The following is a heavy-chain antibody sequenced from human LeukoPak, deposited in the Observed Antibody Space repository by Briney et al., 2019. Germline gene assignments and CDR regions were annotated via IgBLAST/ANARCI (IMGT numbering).Heavy chain of an antibody. CDR2: IKKDGREK. J-gene: IGHJ4*02. Sequence: GGSLRLSCAASGFTFSNYWMNWVRQAPGKGLEWAAIIKKDGREKIYVDSVRGRFTISRDNAKNTLYLQMNSLRAEDTAVYYCAAGAGWLIDYWGQGTLVTVSS. CDR1: GFTFSNYW. CDR3: AAGAGWLIDY. V-gene: IGHV3-7*01. D-gene: IGHD6-19*01.